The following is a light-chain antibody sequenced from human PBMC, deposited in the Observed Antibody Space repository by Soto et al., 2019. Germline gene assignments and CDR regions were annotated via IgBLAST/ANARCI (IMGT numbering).Light chain of an antibody. J-gene: IGKJ2*01. V-gene: IGKV4-1*01. CDR2: WAS. CDR1: QSVLYSSNNNNY. CDR3: QQYYPTAPYT. Sequence: DIVMTQSPDSLAVSLGERATINCKSSQSVLYSSNNNNYLAWYQQRPGQPPKLLLYWASTRASGVPDRFSGSGSGTDFSRAISSLQAEDVAVYYCQQYYPTAPYTLGQGTKLEIK.